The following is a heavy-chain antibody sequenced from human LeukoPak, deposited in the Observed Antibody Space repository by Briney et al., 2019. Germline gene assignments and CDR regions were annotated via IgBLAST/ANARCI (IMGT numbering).Heavy chain of an antibody. J-gene: IGHJ4*02. CDR2: INHSGST. Sequence: SETLSLTCAVYGWSFSGYYWSWIRQPPGKGLEWIGEINHSGSTNYNPSLKSRVTISVDTSKNQFSLKLSSVTAADTAVYYCARGRKGPRYYYDSSGYYGPFFDYWGQGTLVTVSS. CDR3: ARGRKGPRYYYDSSGYYGPFFDY. V-gene: IGHV4-34*01. D-gene: IGHD3-22*01. CDR1: GWSFSGYY.